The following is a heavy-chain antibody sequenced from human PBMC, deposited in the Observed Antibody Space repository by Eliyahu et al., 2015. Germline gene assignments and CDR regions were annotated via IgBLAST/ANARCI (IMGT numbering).Heavy chain of an antibody. Sequence: QVQLQESGPGLVKPSETLSLTXXISGASISXSYXSWIRQPAGKGLEWIGRXYTSGSTNYNPILKSRVTMSVDTSKNQFSLKLSSVTAADTAVYYCARDWDNCFDPWGQGTLVTVSS. J-gene: IGHJ5*02. D-gene: IGHD1-26*01. V-gene: IGHV4-4*07. CDR2: XYTSGST. CDR3: ARDWDNCFDP. CDR1: GASISXSY.